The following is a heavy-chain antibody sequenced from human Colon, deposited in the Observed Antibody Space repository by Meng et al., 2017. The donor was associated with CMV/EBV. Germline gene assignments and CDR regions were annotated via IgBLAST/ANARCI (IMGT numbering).Heavy chain of an antibody. J-gene: IGHJ5*02. V-gene: IGHV1-2*02. CDR3: ARDLVVVIPDDL. Sequence: ASVKVSCKASGYTFTGHHMHWVRQVPGQGLEWMGWINCNSGGTKYAQKFRGRVTMTRDTSIGTAYMELSRLTSDDTAVYYCARDLVVVIPDDLWGQGTLVTVSS. D-gene: IGHD2-2*01. CDR1: GYTFTGHH. CDR2: INCNSGGT.